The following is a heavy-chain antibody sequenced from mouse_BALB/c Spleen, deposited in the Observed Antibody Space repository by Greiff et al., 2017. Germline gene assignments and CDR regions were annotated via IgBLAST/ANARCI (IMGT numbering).Heavy chain of an antibody. V-gene: IGHV5-12-1*01. D-gene: IGHD2-4*01. CDR2: ISSGGGST. CDR3: AREEDYDGDYYAMDY. Sequence: EVKLMESGGGLVKPGGSLKLSCAASGFAFSSYDMSWVRQTPEKRLEWVAYISSGGGSTYYPDTVKGRFTISRDNAKNTLYLQMSSLKSEDTAMYYCAREEDYDGDYYAMDYWGQGTSVTVSS. J-gene: IGHJ4*01. CDR1: GFAFSSYD.